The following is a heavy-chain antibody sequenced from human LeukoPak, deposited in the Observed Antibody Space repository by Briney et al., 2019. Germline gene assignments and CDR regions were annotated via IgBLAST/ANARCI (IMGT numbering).Heavy chain of an antibody. D-gene: IGHD6-6*01. Sequence: ASVKVSCKASGGTFSSYAISWVRQAPGQGLEWMGGIIPIFGTANYAQKFQGRVTITADESTSTAYMELSSLRSEDTAVYYCARGPSPPIAAPRDAFDIWGQGTMVTVSS. CDR1: GGTFSSYA. J-gene: IGHJ3*02. CDR2: IIPIFGTA. CDR3: ARGPSPPIAAPRDAFDI. V-gene: IGHV1-69*13.